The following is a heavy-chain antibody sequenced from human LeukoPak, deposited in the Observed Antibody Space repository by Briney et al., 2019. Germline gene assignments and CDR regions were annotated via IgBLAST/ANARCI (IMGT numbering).Heavy chain of an antibody. CDR1: GFTVSSNY. D-gene: IGHD1-26*01. V-gene: IGHV3-66*01. J-gene: IGHJ3*02. Sequence: GGSLRLSCAAPGFTVSSNYMSWVRQAPGKGLEWVSVIYSGGSTYYADSVKGRFTISRDNSKNTLYLQMNSLRAEDTAVYYCARVRSHDAFDIWGQGTMVTVSS. CDR3: ARVRSHDAFDI. CDR2: IYSGGST.